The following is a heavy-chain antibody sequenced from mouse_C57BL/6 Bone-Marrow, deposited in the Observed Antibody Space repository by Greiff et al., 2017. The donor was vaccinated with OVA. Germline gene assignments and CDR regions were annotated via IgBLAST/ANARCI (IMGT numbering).Heavy chain of an antibody. J-gene: IGHJ3*01. CDR1: GFTFSSYG. Sequence: DVHLVESGGDLVKPGGSLKLSCAASGFTFSSYGMSWVRQTPDKRLEWVATISRGGSYTYYPDSVKGRITISRDNAKNPLYLQMSSLKSEDTAMYYCARLNWDGAYWGQGTLVTVSA. CDR2: ISRGGSYT. D-gene: IGHD4-1*02. CDR3: ARLNWDGAY. V-gene: IGHV5-6*01.